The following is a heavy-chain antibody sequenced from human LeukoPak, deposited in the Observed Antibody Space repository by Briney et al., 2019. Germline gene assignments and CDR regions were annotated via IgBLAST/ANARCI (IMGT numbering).Heavy chain of an antibody. J-gene: IGHJ5*02. D-gene: IGHD2-15*01. Sequence: GGSLRLSCAASGFTFSSYEMNWVRQAPGKGLEWVSYISSSGSTIYCADSVKGRFTISRDNAKNSLYLQMNSLRAEDTAVYYCARETCSGGSCYYKNNWFDPWGQGTLVTVSS. V-gene: IGHV3-48*03. CDR1: GFTFSSYE. CDR2: ISSSGSTI. CDR3: ARETCSGGSCYYKNNWFDP.